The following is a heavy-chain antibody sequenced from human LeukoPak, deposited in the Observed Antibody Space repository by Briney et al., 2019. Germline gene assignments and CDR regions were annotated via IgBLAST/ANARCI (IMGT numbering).Heavy chain of an antibody. D-gene: IGHD2-2*01. J-gene: IGHJ5*02. CDR2: INHSGST. CDR1: GGSFSGYY. Sequence: PSETLYLTCAVYGGSFSGYYWSWIRQPPGKGLEWIGEINHSGSTNYNPSLKSRVTISVDTSKNQFSLKLSSVTAADTAVYYCARRSSLGLGYCSSTSCPNWFDPWGQGTLVTVSS. CDR3: ARRSSLGLGYCSSTSCPNWFDP. V-gene: IGHV4-34*01.